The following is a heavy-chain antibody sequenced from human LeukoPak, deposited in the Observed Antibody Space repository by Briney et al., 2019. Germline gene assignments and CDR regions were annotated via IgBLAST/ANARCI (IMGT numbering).Heavy chain of an antibody. D-gene: IGHD5-12*01. J-gene: IGHJ4*02. Sequence: GGSLRLSCAASGFSFSTCGMHWVRQAPGKGLEWVADISYDGSDKYYADSVKGRFTISRDNSKNTLYLQMTSLRAEDTAVYYCAKDRGYSGYGIDYWGQGSLVTVSS. CDR3: AKDRGYSGYGIDY. CDR1: GFSFSTCG. V-gene: IGHV3-30*18. CDR2: ISYDGSDK.